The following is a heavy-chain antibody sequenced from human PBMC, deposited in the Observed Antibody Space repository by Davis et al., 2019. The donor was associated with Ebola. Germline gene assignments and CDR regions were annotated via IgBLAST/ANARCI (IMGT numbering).Heavy chain of an antibody. Sequence: GESLKISCAASGFTSSGSAMHWVRQASGKGLEWVGRIRSKTNSYATAYAASVKGRFTISRDDSKNTAYLQMNSLKTEDTAVYYCTRGEKYYDFWSGYYDWFDPWGQGTLVTVSS. CDR1: GFTSSGSA. CDR3: TRGEKYYDFWSGYYDWFDP. V-gene: IGHV3-73*01. CDR2: IRSKTNSYAT. J-gene: IGHJ5*02. D-gene: IGHD3-3*01.